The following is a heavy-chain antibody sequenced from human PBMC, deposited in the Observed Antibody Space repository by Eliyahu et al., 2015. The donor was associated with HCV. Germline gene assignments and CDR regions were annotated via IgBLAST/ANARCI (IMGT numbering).Heavy chain of an antibody. D-gene: IGHD3-10*01. CDR2: XXSKTDGGTT. Sequence: EVQLVESGGGLVKPGGSLRLSCAASGFXXSKAWMGWXRXAPGKGXEXIGRXXSKTDGGTTDYAAPVKGRFTISRDDSKSTLYLQMNSLKTEDTAVYYCTTGAPGGFDYYLDVWGQGTTVTVSS. CDR1: GFXXSKAW. V-gene: IGHV3-15*01. CDR3: TTGAPGGFDYYLDV. J-gene: IGHJ6*03.